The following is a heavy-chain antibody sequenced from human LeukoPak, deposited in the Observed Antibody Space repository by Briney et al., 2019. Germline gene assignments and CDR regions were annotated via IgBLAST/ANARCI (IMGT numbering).Heavy chain of an antibody. J-gene: IGHJ5*02. Sequence: PSETLSLTCTVSGGSISSGSYLWGCLRQSPGTGLEWIGSISYSGSTYYNPSLKTRVTVSVDTSKNQFSLKVTSVTAADTAVYYCARWVGNRNWFDPWGQGTLVTVSS. D-gene: IGHD1-26*01. CDR2: ISYSGST. V-gene: IGHV4-39*07. CDR3: ARWVGNRNWFDP. CDR1: GGSISSGSYL.